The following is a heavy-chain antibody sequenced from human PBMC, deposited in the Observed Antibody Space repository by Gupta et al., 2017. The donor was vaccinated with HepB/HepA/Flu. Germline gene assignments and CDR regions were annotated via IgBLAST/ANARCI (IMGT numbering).Heavy chain of an antibody. D-gene: IGHD1-26*01. V-gene: IGHV3-53*01. Sequence: EVQLVQSGGGLIPPGGSLRLSCAASEFTVFNNLMYWLRLPPGKGPEWGSLIYSNGAASYADSVRARFTISRDKSKNTLYLQMNSLRAEDTAMYFCARKTDTRVGGDYWGQGTLVTVSS. CDR2: IYSNGAA. J-gene: IGHJ4*02. CDR3: ARKTDTRVGGDY. CDR1: EFTVFNNL.